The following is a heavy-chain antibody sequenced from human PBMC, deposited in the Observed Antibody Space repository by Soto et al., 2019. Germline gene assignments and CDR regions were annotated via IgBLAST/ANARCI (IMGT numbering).Heavy chain of an antibody. CDR1: GFTFSSYG. V-gene: IGHV3-33*01. J-gene: IGHJ4*02. CDR3: AREMSSSWWFDY. Sequence: QVQLVESGGGVVQPGRSLRLSCAASGFTFSSYGMHWVRQAPGKGLEWVAVIWYDGSNKYYADSVKGRFTISRDNSKNTLYLQMNSLRAEDTAVYYCAREMSSSWWFDYWGQGNLVTVSS. CDR2: IWYDGSNK. D-gene: IGHD6-13*01.